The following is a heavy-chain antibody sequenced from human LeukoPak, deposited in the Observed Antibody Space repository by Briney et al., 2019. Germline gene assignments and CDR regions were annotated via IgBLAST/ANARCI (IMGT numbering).Heavy chain of an antibody. J-gene: IGHJ6*03. D-gene: IGHD5-24*01. CDR2: FYTSGST. Sequence: KPSETLSLTCTVSGGSISSHYWSWIRQPAGKGLEWIGRFYTSGSTNYNPSLKSRVTMSVDTSKNQFSLKLSSVTAADTAVYYCARDGSDGSVPYYYYMDVWGKGTTVTVSS. CDR3: ARDGSDGSVPYYYYMDV. V-gene: IGHV4-4*07. CDR1: GGSISSHY.